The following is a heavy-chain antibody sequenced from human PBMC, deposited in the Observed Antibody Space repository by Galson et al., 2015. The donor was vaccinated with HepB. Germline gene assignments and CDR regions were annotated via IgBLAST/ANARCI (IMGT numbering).Heavy chain of an antibody. D-gene: IGHD2-2*01. CDR1: GYSFRNYW. CDR2: IYPGDSET. V-gene: IGHV5-51*01. Sequence: QSGAEVKKPGESLKISCKASGYSFRNYWIGWVRQMPGKGLECMGIIYPGDSETRYSPSFQGQVTLPADKSTNTAYLQWSSLKASDTAMYYGARLGHEGYHYYGMDVWGQGTTVTVSS. J-gene: IGHJ6*02. CDR3: ARLGHEGYHYYGMDV.